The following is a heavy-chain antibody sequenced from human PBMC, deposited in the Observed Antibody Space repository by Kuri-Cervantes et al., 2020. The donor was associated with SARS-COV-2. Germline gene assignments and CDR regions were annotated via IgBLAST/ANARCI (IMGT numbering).Heavy chain of an antibody. V-gene: IGHV3-30*03. CDR2: ISHDGKNK. J-gene: IGHJ6*02. CDR3: ARWPTTTYYDFWSDGFAGYYYYYGMDV. CDR1: GFNFSRTD. D-gene: IGHD3-3*01. Sequence: LSLTCAASGFNFSRTDMHWVRQAPGKGLEWVAVISHDGKNKKCIASGKGRFTISRDNSQNSLYLQMNSLRAEDTAVYYCARWPTTTYYDFWSDGFAGYYYYYGMDVWGQGTTVTVSS.